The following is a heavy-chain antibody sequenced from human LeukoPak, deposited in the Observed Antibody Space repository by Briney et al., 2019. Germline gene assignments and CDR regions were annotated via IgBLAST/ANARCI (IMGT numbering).Heavy chain of an antibody. CDR1: GFTFSSYG. Sequence: GGSLRLSCAASGFTFSSYGMHWVRQAPGKGLEWVAFIRYDGSNKYYADSVKGRFTISRDNSKNTLYLQMNSLRAEDTAVYYCAKGFAVVVIAPYFDYWGQGTLVTVSS. CDR3: AKGFAVVVIAPYFDY. J-gene: IGHJ4*02. V-gene: IGHV3-30*02. CDR2: IRYDGSNK. D-gene: IGHD2-21*01.